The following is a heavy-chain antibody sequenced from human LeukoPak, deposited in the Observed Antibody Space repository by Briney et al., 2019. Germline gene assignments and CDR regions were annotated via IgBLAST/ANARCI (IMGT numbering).Heavy chain of an antibody. D-gene: IGHD5-24*01. CDR3: GGGWLQLKDAFDI. CDR2: IYYSGST. V-gene: IGHV4-39*01. Sequence: SETLSLTCTVSGGSISSSSYYWGWIRQPPGKGPEWIGSIYYSGSTYYNPSLKSRVTISVDTSKNQFSLKLSSVTAADTAVYYCGGGWLQLKDAFDIWGQGTMVTVSS. J-gene: IGHJ3*02. CDR1: GGSISSSSYY.